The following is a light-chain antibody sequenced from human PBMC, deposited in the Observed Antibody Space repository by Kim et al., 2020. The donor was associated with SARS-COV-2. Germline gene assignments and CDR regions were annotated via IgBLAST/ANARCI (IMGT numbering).Light chain of an antibody. CDR2: WAS. J-gene: IGKJ5*01. V-gene: IGKV4-1*01. CDR1: QSVLYSSNNKNY. CDR3: QQYYDSPIT. Sequence: IVMTQSPDSLAVSRGERATLNCKSSQSVLYSSNNKNYLSWYQQKPGQPPKLLIYWASTRESGVPDRFSGSGSGTDFTLTISSLQAEDVAVYYCQQYYDSPITFGQGTRLEIK.